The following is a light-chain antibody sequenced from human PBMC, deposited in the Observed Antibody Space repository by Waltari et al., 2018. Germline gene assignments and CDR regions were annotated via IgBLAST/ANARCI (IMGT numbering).Light chain of an antibody. CDR2: EDD. J-gene: IGLJ2*01. Sequence: QSMLKQPPSVSAAPGQKVTVPRPGHHYYIGSHLVSQYPQRPATAPKLLIYEDDKRPSGIPDRFSGSKSGTSATLAITGLQTGDEADYYCATWDISQSKRQLFGGGTKVTVL. CDR1: HYYIGSHL. CDR3: ATWDISQSKRQL. V-gene: IGLV1-51*02.